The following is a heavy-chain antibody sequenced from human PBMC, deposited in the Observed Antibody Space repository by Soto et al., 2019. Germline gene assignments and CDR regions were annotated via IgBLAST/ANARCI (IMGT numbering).Heavy chain of an antibody. Sequence: GASVKVSCKASGGTFSSYAISWVRQAPGQGLEWMGGIIPIFGTANYAQKFQGRVTITADESTSTAYMELSSLRSEDTAVYYCARDRGSGWPKEGMDVWGQGTTVTVSS. CDR1: GGTFSSYA. CDR3: ARDRGSGWPKEGMDV. D-gene: IGHD6-19*01. J-gene: IGHJ6*02. V-gene: IGHV1-69*13. CDR2: IIPIFGTA.